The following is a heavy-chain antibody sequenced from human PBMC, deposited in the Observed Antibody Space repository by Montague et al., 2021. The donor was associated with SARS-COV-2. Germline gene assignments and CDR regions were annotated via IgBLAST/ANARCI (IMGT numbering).Heavy chain of an antibody. Sequence: SLILSCAASGFTFSSLWMHWVRQLPVKGLLWVSRINTDGTITNYXDSVKGRFTISRDNTKNSMYLQMNSLRVEDTAVYYCATDRTVAPGYGFDPWGQGTLVTVSS. D-gene: IGHD3-9*01. V-gene: IGHV3-74*01. CDR2: INTDGTIT. CDR3: ATDRTVAPGYGFDP. J-gene: IGHJ5*02. CDR1: GFTFSSLW.